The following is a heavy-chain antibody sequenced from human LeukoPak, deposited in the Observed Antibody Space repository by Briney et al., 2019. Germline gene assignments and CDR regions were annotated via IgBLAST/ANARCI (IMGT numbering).Heavy chain of an antibody. D-gene: IGHD2-15*01. J-gene: IGHJ4*02. CDR1: GYSISSGYC. CDR2: IYHSGST. CDR3: ARDGGYCSGGSCYQFDY. V-gene: IGHV4-38-2*02. Sequence: SETLSLTCAVSGYSISSGYCWGWIRQPPGKGLEWIGSIYHSGSTYYNPSLKSRVTISVDTSKNQFSLKLSSVTAADTAVYYCARDGGYCSGGSCYQFDYWGQGTLVTVSS.